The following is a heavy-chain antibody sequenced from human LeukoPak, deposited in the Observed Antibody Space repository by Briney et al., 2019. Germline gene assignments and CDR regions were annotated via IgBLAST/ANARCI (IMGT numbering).Heavy chain of an antibody. D-gene: IGHD1-14*01. Sequence: ASVKVSCKASGGAFSSYAISWVRQAPGQGLEWMGGIIPIFGTANYAQKFQGRVTITADESTSTAYMELSSLRSEDTAVYYCARENRYYFDYWGQGTLVTVSS. CDR2: IIPIFGTA. V-gene: IGHV1-69*13. CDR1: GGAFSSYA. CDR3: ARENRYYFDY. J-gene: IGHJ4*02.